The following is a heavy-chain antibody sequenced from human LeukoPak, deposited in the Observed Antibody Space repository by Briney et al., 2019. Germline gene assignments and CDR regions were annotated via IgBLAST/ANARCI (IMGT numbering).Heavy chain of an antibody. J-gene: IGHJ4*02. CDR2: ISSSSSYI. CDR3: ARDSAVAGTGV. D-gene: IGHD6-19*01. Sequence: KPGGSLRLSCAASGFTFTSYTMNWVRQAPGKGLEWVSSISSSSSYIYYADSVKGRFTISRDNAKNSLYLQMSTLRDEDTAVYYCARDSAVAGTGVWGQGTLVTVSS. V-gene: IGHV3-21*01. CDR1: GFTFTSYT.